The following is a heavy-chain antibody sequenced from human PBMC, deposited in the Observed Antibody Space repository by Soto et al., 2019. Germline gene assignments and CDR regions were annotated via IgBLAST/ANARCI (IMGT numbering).Heavy chain of an antibody. J-gene: IGHJ4*02. V-gene: IGHV4-39*01. Sequence: SETLSLTCTVSGGSISSSSYYWGWIRQPPGKGLEWIGSIYYSGSTYYNPSLKSRVTISVDTSKNQFSLKLSSVTAADTAVYYCARHLRAAGLLDYWGQGTLVTVSS. D-gene: IGHD6-13*01. CDR1: GGSISSSSYY. CDR2: IYYSGST. CDR3: ARHLRAAGLLDY.